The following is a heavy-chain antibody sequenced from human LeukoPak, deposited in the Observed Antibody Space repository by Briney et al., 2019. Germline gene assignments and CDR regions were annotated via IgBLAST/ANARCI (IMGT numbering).Heavy chain of an antibody. CDR1: GGSISSYY. J-gene: IGHJ3*02. CDR3: ARDSGSYLDDAFDI. D-gene: IGHD1-26*01. Sequence: LETLNLTCTVSGGSISSYYWSWIRQPPGKGLEWIGYIYYSGSTNYNPSLKSRVTISVDTSKSQFSLKLSSVTAADTAVYYCARDSGSYLDDAFDIWGQGTIDTGSS. V-gene: IGHV4-59*01. CDR2: IYYSGST.